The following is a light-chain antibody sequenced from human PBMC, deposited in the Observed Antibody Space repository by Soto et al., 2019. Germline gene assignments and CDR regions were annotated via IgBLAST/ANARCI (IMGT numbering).Light chain of an antibody. CDR3: QQRSNWPPD. J-gene: IGKJ5*01. CDR1: QSVSSY. V-gene: IGKV3-11*01. CDR2: DAS. Sequence: EIVLTQSPATLSLSPGEIATLSCRSSQSVSSYLAWYQQKPCQAPRLLIYDASNRATGIPARFSGSGSGTDFTLTISSLEPEDFAVYYCQQRSNWPPDFGQGTRLEI.